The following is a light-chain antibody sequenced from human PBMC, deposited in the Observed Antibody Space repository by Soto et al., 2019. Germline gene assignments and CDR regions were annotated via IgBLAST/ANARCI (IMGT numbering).Light chain of an antibody. CDR3: CSYVGSYSHN. CDR2: DVS. CDR1: SSDVGDYNS. V-gene: IGLV2-11*01. J-gene: IGLJ1*01. Sequence: QSVLTQPRSVSGSPGQSVTVSCIGTSSDVGDYNSVSWYQQHPGKAPKLMIYDVSKRPSGVPDSFSGSKSGNTASRTISGLQVEDEVDFYCCSYVGSYSHNFGIGIKLTVL.